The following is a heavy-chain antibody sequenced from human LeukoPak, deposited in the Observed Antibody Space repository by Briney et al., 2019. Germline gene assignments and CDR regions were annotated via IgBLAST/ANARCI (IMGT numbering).Heavy chain of an antibody. Sequence: PGRSLRLSCAASGFTFSGYAMSWVRQVPGKGLEWVSAISGSGASTYYTDSVRGRFTISRDNSKNTLSLQMNSLRAEDTAVYYCAKGGVTNTRAYFDYWGQGTLVTVSS. CDR3: AKGGVTNTRAYFDY. CDR2: ISGSGAST. V-gene: IGHV3-23*01. D-gene: IGHD2-2*01. J-gene: IGHJ4*02. CDR1: GFTFSGYA.